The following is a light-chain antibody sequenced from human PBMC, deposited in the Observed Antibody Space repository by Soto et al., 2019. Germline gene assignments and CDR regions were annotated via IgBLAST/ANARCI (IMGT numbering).Light chain of an antibody. J-gene: IGLJ1*01. CDR1: SSEVGYYNL. CDR3: CSYAGSSTYV. V-gene: IGLV2-23*02. Sequence: QSVLTQPASVSGSPGQSITISCTGTSSEVGYYNLVSWYQHHPGKAPKLIIYEVNKRPSGVSNRFSGSKSGNTASLTISGLQADDEADYHCCSYAGSSTYVFGTGTKLTVL. CDR2: EVN.